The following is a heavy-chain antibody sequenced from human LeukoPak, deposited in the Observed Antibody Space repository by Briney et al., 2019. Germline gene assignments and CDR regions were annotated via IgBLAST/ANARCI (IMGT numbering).Heavy chain of an antibody. CDR3: AKLCVDSSGYYYVQDAFDI. CDR2: ISYDGSYQ. D-gene: IGHD3-22*01. V-gene: IGHV3-30*18. CDR1: GFTFSNYG. Sequence: GGSLRLSCAASGFTFSNYGMHWVRQAPGKGLEWVTVISYDGSYQYYADSVKGRFTISRDNSKNTLYLQTNSLRAEDTAVYYCAKLCVDSSGYYYVQDAFDIWGQGTMVTVSS. J-gene: IGHJ3*02.